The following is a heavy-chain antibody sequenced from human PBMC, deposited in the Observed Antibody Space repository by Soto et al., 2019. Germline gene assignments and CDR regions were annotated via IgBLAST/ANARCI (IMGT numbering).Heavy chain of an antibody. CDR1: GFTFSTHA. D-gene: IGHD3-16*01. J-gene: IGHJ4*02. Sequence: EVQLVESGGGLVQPGGSLRLSCAVSGFTFSTHAMNWVRQAPGKGLEWVAYIHGTRSIIYYAVSVKGRFTISRDNAKNSLFLQMDSLRDEDTAVYYCARDARNADYDYWGQGTLVTVSS. V-gene: IGHV3-48*02. CDR3: ARDARNADYDY. CDR2: IHGTRSII.